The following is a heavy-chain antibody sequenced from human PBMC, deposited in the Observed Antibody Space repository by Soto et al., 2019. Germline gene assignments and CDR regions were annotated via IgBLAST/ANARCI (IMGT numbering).Heavy chain of an antibody. Sequence: QVQLVQSGAEVKKPGASVKVSCKASGYTFTSYAMHWVRQAPGQRLEWMGWINAVNGNTKYSQKFQGRVTITTDTSASTAYMGLSSLRSADTAVYYCARAPGGPSFDYWGQGTLVTVSS. CDR3: ARAPGGPSFDY. D-gene: IGHD3-10*01. J-gene: IGHJ4*02. CDR1: GYTFTSYA. CDR2: INAVNGNT. V-gene: IGHV1-3*01.